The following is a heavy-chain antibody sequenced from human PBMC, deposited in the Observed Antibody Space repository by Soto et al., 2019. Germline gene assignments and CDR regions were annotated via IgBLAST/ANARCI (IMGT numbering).Heavy chain of an antibody. J-gene: IGHJ4*02. Sequence: GESLKISCAASGFTFSNCAMSWVRQAPGKGLEWVSSIRGDGDSTYYADSVKGRFTISRDNSNNTLYLQMNSLRAGDTAVYYCAKGPPATVTYYFAYWGQGTLVTVSS. CDR3: AKGPPATVTYYFAY. D-gene: IGHD4-17*01. CDR2: IRGDGDST. V-gene: IGHV3-23*01. CDR1: GFTFSNCA.